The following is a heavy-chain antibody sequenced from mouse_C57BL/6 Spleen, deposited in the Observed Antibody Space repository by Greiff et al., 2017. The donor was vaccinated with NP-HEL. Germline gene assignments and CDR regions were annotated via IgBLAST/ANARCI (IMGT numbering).Heavy chain of an antibody. V-gene: IGHV1-15*01. J-gene: IGHJ2*01. CDR2: IDPETGGT. CDR1: GYTFTDYE. Sequence: VKLMESGAELVRPGASVTLSCKASGYTFTDYEMHWVKQTPVHGLEWIGAIDPETGGTAYNQKFKGKAILTADKSSSTAYMELRSLTSEDSAVYYCTRGGDGYDGSFDYWGQGTTLTVSS. CDR3: TRGGDGYDGSFDY. D-gene: IGHD2-2*01.